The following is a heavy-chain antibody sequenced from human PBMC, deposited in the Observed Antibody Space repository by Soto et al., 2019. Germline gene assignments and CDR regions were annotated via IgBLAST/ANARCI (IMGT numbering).Heavy chain of an antibody. CDR2: INPGGGST. Sequence: QVQVVQSGTEVKKPGASVKVSCKASGYTFTAYYMHWVRQAPATGLEWMGIINPGGGSTNYAQKFQGRVTMTCDTPTSTVYMELSSLRSDDTAVYYCARAPYSSSSFFFDYWGQGTLVTVSS. CDR3: ARAPYSSSSFFFDY. V-gene: IGHV1-46*01. D-gene: IGHD6-6*01. CDR1: GYTFTAYY. J-gene: IGHJ4*02.